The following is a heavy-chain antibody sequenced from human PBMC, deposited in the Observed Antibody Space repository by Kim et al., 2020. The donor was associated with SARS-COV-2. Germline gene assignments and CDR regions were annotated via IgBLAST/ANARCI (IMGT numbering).Heavy chain of an antibody. V-gene: IGHV3-74*01. CDR2: INSDGSST. CDR1: GFTFSSYW. D-gene: IGHD3-3*01. J-gene: IGHJ4*02. Sequence: GGSLRLSCAASGFTFSSYWMHWVRQAPGKGLVWVSRINSDGSSTSYADSVKGRFTISRDNAKNTLYLQMNSLRAEDTAVYYCASGRAVSLRAIFGVVTNSVYWGQGTLVTVSS. CDR3: ASGRAVSLRAIFGVVTNSVY.